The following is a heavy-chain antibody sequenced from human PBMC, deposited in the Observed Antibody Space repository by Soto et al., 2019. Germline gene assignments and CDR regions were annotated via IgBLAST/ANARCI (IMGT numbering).Heavy chain of an antibody. CDR1: GFPFRNYS. D-gene: IGHD2-8*02. CDR3: ASSHYYAGGGFPVPFDF. V-gene: IGHV3-48*01. J-gene: IGHJ4*01. Sequence: EVQLVESGGGLVQPGGSLRLSCGASGFPFRNYSMNWVRQAPGKGLEWVSYIRSSGTTKYYADAVKGRFTISRDNAKNXXFLQRNSLRGGDTAVYYCASSHYYAGGGFPVPFDFWGHGTLVTVSS. CDR2: IRSSGTTK.